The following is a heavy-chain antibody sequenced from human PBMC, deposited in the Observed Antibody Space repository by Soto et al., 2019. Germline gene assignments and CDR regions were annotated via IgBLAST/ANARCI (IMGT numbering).Heavy chain of an antibody. V-gene: IGHV4-31*03. CDR1: GDSISGGASF. D-gene: IGHD2-2*01. CDR2: VYYSGSS. Sequence: SETLSLTCTVSGDSISGGASFWSWIRQPPGKGLEWIANVYYSGSSYYNPSLKSRLTISVDTTKNQFSLQLKSMTAADTAVYYCAKLSCTSSTCYFPGWFNPWGQGTLVTVSS. CDR3: AKLSCTSSTCYFPGWFNP. J-gene: IGHJ5*02.